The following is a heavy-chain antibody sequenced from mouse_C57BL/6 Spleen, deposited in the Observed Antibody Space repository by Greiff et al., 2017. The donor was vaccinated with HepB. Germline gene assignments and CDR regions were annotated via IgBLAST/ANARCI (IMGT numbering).Heavy chain of an antibody. V-gene: IGHV5-16*01. J-gene: IGHJ2*01. CDR1: GFTFSDYY. CDR3: ARAIYYYGSNYFDY. CDR2: INYDGSST. D-gene: IGHD1-1*01. Sequence: EVKLMESEGGLVQPGSSMKLSCTASGFTFSDYYMAWVRQVPEKGLEWVANINYDGSSTYYLDSLKSRFIISRDNAKNILYLQMSSLKSEDTATYYCARAIYYYGSNYFDYWGQGTTLTVSS.